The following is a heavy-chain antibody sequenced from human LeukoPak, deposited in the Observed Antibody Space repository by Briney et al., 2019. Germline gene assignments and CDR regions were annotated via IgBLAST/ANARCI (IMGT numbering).Heavy chain of an antibody. D-gene: IGHD1-26*01. V-gene: IGHV3-7*01. CDR3: ARDVDGSLDY. Sequence: PGGSLRLSCAASGFTVITNDMTWVRQAPGKGPEWVANMKHDRSAKHYVDSVKGRFTISRDNAKNSLYLHMNSLRAEDTAVYYCARDVDGSLDYWGQGTLVTVSS. J-gene: IGHJ4*02. CDR1: GFTVITND. CDR2: MKHDRSAK.